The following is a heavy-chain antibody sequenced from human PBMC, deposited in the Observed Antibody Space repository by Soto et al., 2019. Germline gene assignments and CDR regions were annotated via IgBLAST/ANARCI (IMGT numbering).Heavy chain of an antibody. CDR2: INHNDGST. D-gene: IGHD3-22*01. Sequence: SVKLSCNACGYSFTGYYVHFLRQAAGQGPEWMGKINHNDGSTAYAQKFQGRVTMTRDTSTSTTYVELGGLRSEDTAVYFCARAYKPYYSGDDDDYFDFWGQGTQVTVSS. CDR3: ARAYKPYYSGDDDDYFDF. CDR1: GYSFTGYY. J-gene: IGHJ4*02. V-gene: IGHV1-46*01.